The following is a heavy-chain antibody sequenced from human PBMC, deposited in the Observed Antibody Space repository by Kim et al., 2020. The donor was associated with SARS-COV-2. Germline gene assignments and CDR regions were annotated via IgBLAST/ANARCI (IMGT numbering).Heavy chain of an antibody. D-gene: IGHD6-13*01. CDR2: ISYDGSNK. CDR1: GFTFSSYG. CDR3: ARGHDSSWYRVDYYYYYYGMDV. Sequence: GGSLRLSCAASGFTFSSYGMHWVRQAPGKGLEWVAVISYDGSNKYYADSVKGRFTISRDNSKNTLYLQMNSLRAEDTAVYYCARGHDSSWYRVDYYYYYYGMDVWGQGTTVTVSS. J-gene: IGHJ6*02. V-gene: IGHV3-33*05.